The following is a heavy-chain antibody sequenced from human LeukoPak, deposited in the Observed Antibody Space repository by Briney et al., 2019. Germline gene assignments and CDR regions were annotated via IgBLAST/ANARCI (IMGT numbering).Heavy chain of an antibody. CDR3: ARGGQWGPWYYFDY. CDR2: IYYSGST. D-gene: IGHD6-19*01. CDR1: GGSISSYY. J-gene: IGHJ4*02. V-gene: IGHV4-59*01. Sequence: SETLSLTCTVSGGSISSYYWSWIRQPPGKGLEWIGHIYYSGSTNYNPSLKSRVTISVDTSKNQFSLKLSSVTAADTAVYYCARGGQWGPWYYFDYWGQGTLVTVSS.